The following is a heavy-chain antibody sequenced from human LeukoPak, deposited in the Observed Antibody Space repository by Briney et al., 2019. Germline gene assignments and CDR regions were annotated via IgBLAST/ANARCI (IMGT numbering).Heavy chain of an antibody. Sequence: PSETLSLTCTVSGGSIRSYYWSWIRKPARKGLEWIGRIYSSGSTNYNPSLKSRVTMSVDTSKNQFSLKLSSVTAADTAMYYCARRHGAAAGDAFDIWGQGTMVTVSS. J-gene: IGHJ3*02. V-gene: IGHV4-4*07. CDR3: ARRHGAAAGDAFDI. CDR1: GGSIRSYY. CDR2: IYSSGST. D-gene: IGHD6-13*01.